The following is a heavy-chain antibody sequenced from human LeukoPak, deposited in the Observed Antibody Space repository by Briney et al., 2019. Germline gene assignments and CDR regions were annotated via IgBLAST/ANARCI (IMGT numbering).Heavy chain of an antibody. V-gene: IGHV1-18*01. CDR2: ISAYNGNT. J-gene: IGHJ3*02. Sequence: ASVKVSCKASGYTFTSYGISWVRQAPGQGPEWMGWISAYNGNTNYAQKLQGRVTMTTDTSTSTAYMELRSLRSDDTAVYYCARDLHPLGYCSSTSCYDAFDIWGQGTMVTVSS. D-gene: IGHD2-2*01. CDR3: ARDLHPLGYCSSTSCYDAFDI. CDR1: GYTFTSYG.